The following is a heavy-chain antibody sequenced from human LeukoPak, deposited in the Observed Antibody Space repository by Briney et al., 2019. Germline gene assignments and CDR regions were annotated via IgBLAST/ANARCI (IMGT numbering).Heavy chain of an antibody. D-gene: IGHD1-26*01. CDR2: INPNSGGT. Sequence: ASVKVSCKASGYTFTGYYMHWVRQAPGQGLEWMGWINPNSGGTNYAQKFQGRVTMTRDTSISTAYMELSRLTSDDTAVYYCAKSLGATTRGRLVDYFDYWGQGTLVTVSS. CDR3: AKSLGATTRGRLVDYFDY. J-gene: IGHJ4*02. V-gene: IGHV1-2*02. CDR1: GYTFTGYY.